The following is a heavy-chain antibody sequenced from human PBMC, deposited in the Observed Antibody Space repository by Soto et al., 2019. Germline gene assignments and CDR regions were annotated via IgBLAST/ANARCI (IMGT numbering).Heavy chain of an antibody. Sequence: GGSLRLSCAASELTFSEYYMSWIRQAPGKGLEWVSYINSSRSYTSYADSVKGRFTISRDNAKNTLYLQMNSLRVEDTAVYYCARPAMVMVGAFAIWGQGTMVTVSS. V-gene: IGHV3-11*06. CDR2: INSSRSYT. CDR3: ARPAMVMVGAFAI. D-gene: IGHD5-18*01. CDR1: ELTFSEYY. J-gene: IGHJ3*02.